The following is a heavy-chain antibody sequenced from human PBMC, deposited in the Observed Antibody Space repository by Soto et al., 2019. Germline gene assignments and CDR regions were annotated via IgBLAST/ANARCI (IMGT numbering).Heavy chain of an antibody. J-gene: IGHJ4*02. CDR3: ASKLTYGGSSDF. Sequence: EVQLLESGGGLVQPGGSLRLSCAASGFTFSNYGMSWVRQAPGKGLEWVSTISGNGGDTYYADSVKGRFTMSRDNSKNTLYLQMNSLRAEDTAVYYCASKLTYGGSSDFWGQGTLVTVSS. V-gene: IGHV3-23*01. CDR2: ISGNGGDT. D-gene: IGHD4-17*01. CDR1: GFTFSNYG.